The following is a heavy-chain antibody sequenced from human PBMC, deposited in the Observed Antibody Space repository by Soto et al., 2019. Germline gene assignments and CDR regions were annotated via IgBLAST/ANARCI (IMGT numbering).Heavy chain of an antibody. CDR1: GFTFSNYA. V-gene: IGHV3-30*04. D-gene: IGHD3-3*01. J-gene: IGHJ4*02. CDR3: GRGLRGLRSFDQ. Sequence: QVQLVESGGGVVQPGRSLRLSCAASGFTFSNYAIHWVRQAPGKGLEWVALISFDGRNKYYADSVKGRFTISRDNSKNTLYVQMNSLRAEDTAVYYCGRGLRGLRSFDQCGQGTLVTVSS. CDR2: ISFDGRNK.